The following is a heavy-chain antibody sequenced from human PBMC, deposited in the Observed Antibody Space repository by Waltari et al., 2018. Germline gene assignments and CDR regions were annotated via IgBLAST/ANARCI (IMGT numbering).Heavy chain of an antibody. CDR1: GVSITNSNYY. CDR3: ARLEADLSPIAPLDY. J-gene: IGHJ4*02. CDR2: IYYSGNT. Sequence: QLQLQESGPGLVKPSETLSLTCTVSGVSITNSNYYWGWIRQPPGKGLEWIGNIYYSGNTYHNPSLKSRVTISEDTSKNQFSLKLSSVTAADTAVYYGARLEADLSPIAPLDYWGQGTLATVSS. D-gene: IGHD1-1*01. V-gene: IGHV4-39*01.